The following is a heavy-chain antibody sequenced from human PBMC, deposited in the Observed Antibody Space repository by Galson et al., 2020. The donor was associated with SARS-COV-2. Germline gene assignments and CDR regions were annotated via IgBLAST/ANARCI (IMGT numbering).Heavy chain of an antibody. J-gene: IGHJ4*02. CDR3: SRIRFVSSAHYFCS. CDR2: IDTYGTET. D-gene: IGHD6-6*01. V-gene: IGHV3-74*01. CDR1: GFTFSAYW. Sequence: GGSLRLSCAASGFTFSAYWMQWVRQSPGKGLVWVSRIDTYGTETDYTDSVKGRFTVSRDNAKNTVYLQMNSLRAEDTAVYYCSRIRFVSSAHYFCSWGQGALVTVSS.